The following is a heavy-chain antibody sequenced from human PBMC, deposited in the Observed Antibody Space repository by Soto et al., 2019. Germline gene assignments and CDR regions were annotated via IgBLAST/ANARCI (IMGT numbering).Heavy chain of an antibody. J-gene: IGHJ6*02. CDR2: IYYSGST. D-gene: IGHD3-22*01. CDR1: GCSISSSSYY. CDR3: ARRLYYDSSGFEGGGMDV. Sequence: ETLSLTCTVSGCSISSSSYYWGWIRQPTGKRLEWIGSIYYSGSTYYNPSLKSRVTISVDTSKNQFSLKLSSVTAADTAVYYCARRLYYDSSGFEGGGMDVWGQGTTVTVSS. V-gene: IGHV4-39*01.